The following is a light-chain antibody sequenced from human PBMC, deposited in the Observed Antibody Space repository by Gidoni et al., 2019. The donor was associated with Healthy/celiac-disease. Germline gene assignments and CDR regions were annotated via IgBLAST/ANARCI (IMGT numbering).Light chain of an antibody. CDR1: QSVSSSY. CDR3: QQYGSSPGT. CDR2: GAS. Sequence: EIVLTQSPGTLSLSPGERATLSCRASQSVSSSYLGWYQQKPGQAPRLLIYGASSRATGIPDRFSGSGSGTDFTLTISRLEPEDVAVYYCQQYGSSPGTFGQGTKVEIK. V-gene: IGKV3-20*01. J-gene: IGKJ1*01.